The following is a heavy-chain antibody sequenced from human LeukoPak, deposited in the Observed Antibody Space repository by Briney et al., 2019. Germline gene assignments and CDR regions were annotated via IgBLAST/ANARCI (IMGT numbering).Heavy chain of an antibody. CDR2: IYTSGST. J-gene: IGHJ4*02. CDR1: GGSISSYY. CDR3: VRHALLGNYVPFDY. D-gene: IGHD1-7*01. V-gene: IGHV4-4*09. Sequence: PSETLSLTCTVSGGSISSYYWSWIRQPPGKGLEWIGYIYTSGSTNYNPSLKSRVTISVDTSKNQFSLKLSSVTAADTAVYYCVRHALLGNYVPFDYWGQGTLVTVSS.